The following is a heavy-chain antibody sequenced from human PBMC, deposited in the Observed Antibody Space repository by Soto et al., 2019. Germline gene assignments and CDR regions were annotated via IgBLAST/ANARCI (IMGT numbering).Heavy chain of an antibody. D-gene: IGHD3-16*02. CDR2: INVNSGGT. V-gene: IGHV1-2*04. Sequence: QVQLVQSGAEVKKPGASVKVSCKASGYTFTGNYMHWVRQAPGQGFEWMGWINVNSGGTKYAQKLQGWVTMTRDTSISTAYMELSRLRSDDTAVYYCARGDKLSLYPQLDYWGQGTLVTASS. CDR1: GYTFTGNY. CDR3: ARGDKLSLYPQLDY. J-gene: IGHJ4*02.